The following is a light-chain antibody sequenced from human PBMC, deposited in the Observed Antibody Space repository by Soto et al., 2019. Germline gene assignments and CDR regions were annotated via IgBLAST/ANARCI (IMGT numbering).Light chain of an antibody. V-gene: IGKV1-5*01. CDR1: QSVSGW. Sequence: GCRGPLSFRASQSVSGWLAWYQQKPGEAPKLLIYDASALPRGVPSRFSGSGSGTEFTLTISSLQPDDFATYYCQQYNPYTWTFGHGTKVDI. CDR3: QQYNPYTWT. J-gene: IGKJ1*01. CDR2: DAS.